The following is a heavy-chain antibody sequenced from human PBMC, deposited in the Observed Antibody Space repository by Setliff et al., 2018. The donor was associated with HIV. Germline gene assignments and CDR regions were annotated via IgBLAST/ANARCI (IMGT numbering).Heavy chain of an antibody. D-gene: IGHD6-19*01. V-gene: IGHV4-4*02. J-gene: IGHJ4*02. Sequence: NPSETLSLTCAVSGGSISSDNWWSWVRQPPGKGLEWIGEIYHSGSTIYNPSLKSRVAISVGTSKNQFSLKLTSVTAADTAVYYCARDQRTAVAGTYYWGQGTLVTVSS. CDR1: GGSISSDNW. CDR3: ARDQRTAVAGTYY. CDR2: IYHSGST.